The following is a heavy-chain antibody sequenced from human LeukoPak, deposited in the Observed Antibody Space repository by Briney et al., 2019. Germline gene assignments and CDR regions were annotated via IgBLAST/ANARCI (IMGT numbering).Heavy chain of an antibody. CDR3: ARSPWGDSSGPYYFDS. V-gene: IGHV3-53*01. CDR2: IYSGENT. CDR1: GFTVSTNY. J-gene: IGHJ4*02. D-gene: IGHD6-19*01. Sequence: PGGSLRLSCAASGFTVSTNYMSWVRQAPGKGLEWVSVIYSGENTYYAASVKGRFIISRDNSKNTLYLQMNSLRAEDTAVYYCARSPWGDSSGPYYFDSWGQGTLVTVSS.